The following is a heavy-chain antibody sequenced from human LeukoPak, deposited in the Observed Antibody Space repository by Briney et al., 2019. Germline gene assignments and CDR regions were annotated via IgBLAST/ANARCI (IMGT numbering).Heavy chain of an antibody. D-gene: IGHD6-13*01. CDR1: GGSISSYY. CDR2: IYYSGST. Sequence: SETLSLTCTVSGGSISSYYWSWIRQPPGKGLEWIGYIYYSGSTNYNPSLKSRVTISVDTSKNQFSLKLSSVTAADTAVYYCASGYSSSWYFFDYWGQGTLVTVSS. J-gene: IGHJ4*02. V-gene: IGHV4-59*08. CDR3: ASGYSSSWYFFDY.